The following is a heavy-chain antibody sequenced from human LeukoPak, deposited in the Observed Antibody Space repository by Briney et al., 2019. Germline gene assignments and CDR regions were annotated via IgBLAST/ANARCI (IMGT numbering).Heavy chain of an antibody. Sequence: SETLSLTCTVSGGSISSSSYYWGWIRQPPGKGLEWIGSIYYSGSTYYNPSLKSRVTISVDTSKNQFSLKLSSVTAADTAVYYCARNSGYHNYDYWGQGTLVTVSS. CDR3: ARNSGYHNYDY. CDR1: GGSISSSSYY. J-gene: IGHJ4*02. V-gene: IGHV4-39*07. CDR2: IYYSGST. D-gene: IGHD5-12*01.